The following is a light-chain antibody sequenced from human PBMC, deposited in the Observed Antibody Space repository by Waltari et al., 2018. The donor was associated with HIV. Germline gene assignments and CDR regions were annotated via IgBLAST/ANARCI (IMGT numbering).Light chain of an antibody. CDR1: QDISNY. CDR3: QQHDNFPLT. J-gene: IGKJ4*01. CDR2: DAS. V-gene: IGKV1-33*01. Sequence: DIQMTQSPSSLSASVGDRVTITCQASQDISNYLNWYQQKPGKAPKVLIYDASTWETGVPSRFSGSGSGTDFTFTITSLQPEDFATYYCQQHDNFPLTFGGGTKVDIK.